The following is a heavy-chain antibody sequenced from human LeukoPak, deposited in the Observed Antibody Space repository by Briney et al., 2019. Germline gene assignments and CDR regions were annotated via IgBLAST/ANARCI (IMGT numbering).Heavy chain of an antibody. Sequence: PGGSLRLSCAASGFTFSSYSMNWVRQAPGKGLEWVSSISSSSSYIYYADSVKGRFTISRDNAKNSLYLQMNSLRAEDTAVYYCARDPIEYGDYGDYWGQGTLVTVSS. CDR3: ARDPIEYGDYGDY. V-gene: IGHV3-21*01. CDR1: GFTFSSYS. CDR2: ISSSSSYI. D-gene: IGHD4-17*01. J-gene: IGHJ4*02.